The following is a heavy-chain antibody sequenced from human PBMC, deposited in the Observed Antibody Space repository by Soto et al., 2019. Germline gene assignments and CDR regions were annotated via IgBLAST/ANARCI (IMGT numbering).Heavy chain of an antibody. CDR2: IYYSGTT. J-gene: IGHJ1*01. Sequence: SETLSLTCIVSGDPISSSGCYWVWIRQPPGKGLEWIGSIYYSGTTYYNPSLESRVTISIDTSKNQFSLKVSSLTAADTAVYYCARSVGYAAYFQLWGQGTLLTVSS. CDR3: ARSVGYAAYFQL. V-gene: IGHV4-39*01. D-gene: IGHD1-26*01. CDR1: GDPISSSGCY.